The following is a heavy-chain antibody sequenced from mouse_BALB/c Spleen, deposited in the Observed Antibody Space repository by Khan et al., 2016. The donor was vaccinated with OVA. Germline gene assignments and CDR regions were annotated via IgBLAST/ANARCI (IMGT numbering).Heavy chain of an antibody. CDR2: INPKNGVT. D-gene: IGHD3-3*01. CDR3: ARDAGRY. Sequence: VQLQQSGPELVKPGASVKISCKTSGYTFTEYTLHWVKQSHGKSLEWIGVINPKNGVTSYNQKFKGKATLTVDKSSRTAYMEFRSLTSEDSAGYYCARDAGRYWGQGTSVTVSS. J-gene: IGHJ4*01. CDR1: GYTFTEYT. V-gene: IGHV1-26*01.